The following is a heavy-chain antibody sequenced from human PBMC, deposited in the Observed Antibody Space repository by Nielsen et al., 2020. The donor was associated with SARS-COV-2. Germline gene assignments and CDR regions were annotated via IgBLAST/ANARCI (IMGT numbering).Heavy chain of an antibody. D-gene: IGHD5-18*01. V-gene: IGHV3-11*03. CDR1: GFTFSDYY. Sequence: GESLKISCAASGFTFSDYYMSWIRQAPGKGLEWVSYISSSSSYTNYADSVRGRFTISRDNAENSLYLQMSSLRAEDTAVYYCARRIQLWAADYWGQGTLVTVSS. CDR2: ISSSSSYT. CDR3: ARRIQLWAADY. J-gene: IGHJ4*02.